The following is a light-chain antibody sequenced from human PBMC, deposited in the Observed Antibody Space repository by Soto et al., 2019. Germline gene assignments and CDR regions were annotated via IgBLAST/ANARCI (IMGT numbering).Light chain of an antibody. Sequence: QSALTQPASVSGSPGQSISVSCTGSSGDVGSYKYVSWYQQHPGKAPKLIIYEVNKRPSGVSDRFSGSKSGNTASLTISGLQAEDEADYYCAVWDDSLNGDVFGTGTKLTVL. J-gene: IGLJ1*01. CDR2: EVN. CDR1: SGDVGSYKY. V-gene: IGLV2-14*01. CDR3: AVWDDSLNGDV.